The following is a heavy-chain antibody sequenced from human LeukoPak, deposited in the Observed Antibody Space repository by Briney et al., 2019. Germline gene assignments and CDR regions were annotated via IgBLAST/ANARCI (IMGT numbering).Heavy chain of an antibody. CDR2: INYDASST. CDR3: ARGATYAYYQDY. J-gene: IGHJ4*02. D-gene: IGHD4-17*01. Sequence: GGALRLSCADSGFTFSSHWMHWVRQAPGQGVVWVSRINYDASSTSYADSVKGRFTIYKDNAKNTLYLQMNSMRAEDTAVYYCARGATYAYYQDYWGQGTLVTVSS. V-gene: IGHV3-74*01. CDR1: GFTFSSHW.